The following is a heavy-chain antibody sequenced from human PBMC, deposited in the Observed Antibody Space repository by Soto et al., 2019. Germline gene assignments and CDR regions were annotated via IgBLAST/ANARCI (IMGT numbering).Heavy chain of an antibody. CDR1: GFTFSSYG. CDR2: IWYDGSNK. V-gene: IGHV3-33*01. J-gene: IGHJ6*02. Sequence: GGSLRLSCAASGFTFSSYGMHWVRQAPGKGLEWVAVIWYDGSNKYYADSVKGRFTISRDNSKNTLYLQMNSLRAEDTAVYYCARVRATSVGAMDVWGQGTTVTVSS. CDR3: ARVRATSVGAMDV.